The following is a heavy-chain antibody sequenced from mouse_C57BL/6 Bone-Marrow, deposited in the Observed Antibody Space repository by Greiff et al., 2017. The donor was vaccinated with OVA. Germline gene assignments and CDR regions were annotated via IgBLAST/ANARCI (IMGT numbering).Heavy chain of an antibody. CDR3: ARSRYYGRNYAMDY. CDR1: GYTFTDYY. J-gene: IGHJ4*01. D-gene: IGHD1-1*01. Sequence: EVQLQQSGPELVKPGASVKISCKASGYTFTDYYMNWVKQSHGKSLEWIGDINPNNGGTSYNQKFKGKATLTVDKSSSTAYMELRSLTSEDSAVYYCARSRYYGRNYAMDYWGQGTSVTVSS. V-gene: IGHV1-26*01. CDR2: INPNNGGT.